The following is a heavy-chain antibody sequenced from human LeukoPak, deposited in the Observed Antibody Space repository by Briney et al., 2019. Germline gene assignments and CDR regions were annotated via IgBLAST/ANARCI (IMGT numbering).Heavy chain of an antibody. Sequence: GGSLRLSCAASGFTVSSNYMSWVRQAPGKGLEWVSVIYSGGTTYYADSVKGRFTISRDNSKNTLYLQMNSLRAEDTAVYYCARLIHDFWSGYLDYWGQGTLVTVSS. CDR2: IYSGGTT. CDR1: GFTVSSNY. D-gene: IGHD3-3*01. V-gene: IGHV3-66*01. J-gene: IGHJ4*02. CDR3: ARLIHDFWSGYLDY.